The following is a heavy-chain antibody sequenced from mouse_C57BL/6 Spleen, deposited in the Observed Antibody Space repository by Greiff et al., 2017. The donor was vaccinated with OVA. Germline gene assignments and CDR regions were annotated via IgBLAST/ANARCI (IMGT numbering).Heavy chain of an antibody. CDR1: GYTFTSYW. CDR2: IDPSDSET. CDR3: ARTDQATAGFAY. D-gene: IGHD3-2*02. J-gene: IGHJ3*01. V-gene: IGHV1-52*01. Sequence: QVQLQQPGAELVRPGSSVKLSCKASGYTFTSYWMHWVKQRPIQGLEWIGNIDPSDSETHYNQKFKDKATLTVDKSSNTAYMQLSSLTSEDSAVYYCARTDQATAGFAYWGQGTLVTVSA.